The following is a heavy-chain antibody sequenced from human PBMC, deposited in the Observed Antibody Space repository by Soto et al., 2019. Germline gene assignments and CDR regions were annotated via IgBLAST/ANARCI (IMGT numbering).Heavy chain of an antibody. D-gene: IGHD4-4*01. Sequence: PSETLSLTCTVSGGSISSYYWSWIRQPPGKGLEWIGYIYYSGSSNYNPSLKSRVTISVDTSKNQLSLKLSSVTAADTAVYYCARVRTDYSRYVFYYYGMDVWGQGTTVTVSS. CDR1: GGSISSYY. CDR2: IYYSGSS. CDR3: ARVRTDYSRYVFYYYGMDV. J-gene: IGHJ6*02. V-gene: IGHV4-59*01.